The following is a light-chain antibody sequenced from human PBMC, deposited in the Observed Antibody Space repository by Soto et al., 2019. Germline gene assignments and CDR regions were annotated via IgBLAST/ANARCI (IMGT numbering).Light chain of an antibody. CDR1: QSVSSN. V-gene: IGKV3-11*01. J-gene: IGKJ5*01. CDR2: DAS. CDR3: QQRSNWPIT. Sequence: EIVMTQSPATLSVSPGERATLSCRASQSVSSNLAWYQQKPGQAPRLLIYDASNRATGIPARFSGSGSGTDFTIPISSLEPEDFAVYYCQQRSNWPITFGQGTQREIK.